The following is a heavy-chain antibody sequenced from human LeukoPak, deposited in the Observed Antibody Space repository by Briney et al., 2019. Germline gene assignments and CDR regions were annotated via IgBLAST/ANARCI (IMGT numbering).Heavy chain of an antibody. Sequence: SETLSLTCTVSGGSISSYYWSWIRQPPGKGLEWIGYIYYSGSTNYNLSLKSRVTISVDTSKNQFSLKLSSVTAADTAVYYCARVSSGSYYFDSWGQGTLVTVSS. CDR2: IYYSGST. CDR3: ARVSSGSYYFDS. D-gene: IGHD1-26*01. CDR1: GGSISSYY. J-gene: IGHJ4*02. V-gene: IGHV4-59*01.